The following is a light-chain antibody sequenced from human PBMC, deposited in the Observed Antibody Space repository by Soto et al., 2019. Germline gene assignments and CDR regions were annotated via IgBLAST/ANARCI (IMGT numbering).Light chain of an antibody. CDR3: HHYDDSPPFT. CDR1: QSINSRY. CDR2: GAS. V-gene: IGKV3-20*01. Sequence: EIVLTQSPGTLSLAPWERATLSCRASQSINSRYLAWYQQTPGRAPRLLIYGASGRATGIPDRFSGSASGTDFTLTITRLEPEDFAVYYCHHYDDSPPFTFGPGTKVDIK. J-gene: IGKJ3*01.